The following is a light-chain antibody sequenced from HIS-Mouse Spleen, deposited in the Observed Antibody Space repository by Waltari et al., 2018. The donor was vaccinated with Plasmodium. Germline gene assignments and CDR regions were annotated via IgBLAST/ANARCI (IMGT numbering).Light chain of an antibody. CDR3: CSYAGSSTFV. J-gene: IGLJ3*02. CDR2: EGS. Sequence: QSALTQPASVSGSPGQSITLSCTGTRSDVGSYNLVSWYQQHPGKAPKLMIYEGSKRPSGVSNRFSGSKSGNTASLTISGLQAEDEADYYCCSYAGSSTFVFGGGTKLTVL. CDR1: RSDVGSYNL. V-gene: IGLV2-23*03.